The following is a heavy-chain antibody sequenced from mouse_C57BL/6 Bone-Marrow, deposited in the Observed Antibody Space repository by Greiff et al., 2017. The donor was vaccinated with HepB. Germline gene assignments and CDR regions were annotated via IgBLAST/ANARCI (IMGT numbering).Heavy chain of an antibody. Sequence: QVQLQQPGAELVMPGASVKLSCKASGYTFTSYWMHWVKQRPGQGLEWIGEIDPSASYTNYNQKFKGKSTLTVDKSSSTAYMQLSSLTSEDSAVYYCARRFRITTVVYFDYWGQGTTLTVSS. CDR1: GYTFTSYW. D-gene: IGHD1-1*01. V-gene: IGHV1-69*01. CDR3: ARRFRITTVVYFDY. J-gene: IGHJ2*01. CDR2: IDPSASYT.